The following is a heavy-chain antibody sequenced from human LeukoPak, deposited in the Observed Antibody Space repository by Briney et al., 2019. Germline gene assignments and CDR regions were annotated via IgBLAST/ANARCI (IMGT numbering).Heavy chain of an antibody. V-gene: IGHV1-18*04. Sequence: ASVTVSCKASGHTFTSYGISWVRQAPGQGLEWMGWISAYNGNTNYAQKLQGRVTMTTDTSTSTAYMELRSLRSDDTAVYYCARPRIAAAGAFDAFDIWGQGTMVTVSS. D-gene: IGHD6-13*01. CDR3: ARPRIAAAGAFDAFDI. CDR2: ISAYNGNT. J-gene: IGHJ3*02. CDR1: GHTFTSYG.